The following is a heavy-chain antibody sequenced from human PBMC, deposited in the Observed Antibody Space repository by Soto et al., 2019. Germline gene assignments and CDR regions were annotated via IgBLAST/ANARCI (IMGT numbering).Heavy chain of an antibody. Sequence: PGGSLRLSCAASGFTISSHWMHWVRQAPGKGLVWVSRINSDGSNINYADSVRGRFTISRDNAKNTLYLQMNSLRAEDTAVYYCAREYIDVHAFDIWGQGTMVTVSS. J-gene: IGHJ3*02. D-gene: IGHD2-15*01. CDR2: INSDGSNI. CDR3: AREYIDVHAFDI. V-gene: IGHV3-74*01. CDR1: GFTISSHW.